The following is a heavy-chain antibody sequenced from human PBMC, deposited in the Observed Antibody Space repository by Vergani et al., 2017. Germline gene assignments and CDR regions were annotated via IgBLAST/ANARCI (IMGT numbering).Heavy chain of an antibody. CDR2: IDPSDSYT. V-gene: IGHV5-10-1*03. Sequence: EVQLVQSGAEVKKPGESLRISCKGSGYSFTSYWISWVRQMPGKGLEWMGRIDPSDSYTNYSPSFQGHVTISADKSISTAYLQWSSLKASDTAMYYCARHXSSTSCNGPLSNFGMDVWGQGTTVTVSS. D-gene: IGHD2-2*01. CDR3: ARHXSSTSCNGPLSNFGMDV. CDR1: GYSFTSYW. J-gene: IGHJ6*02.